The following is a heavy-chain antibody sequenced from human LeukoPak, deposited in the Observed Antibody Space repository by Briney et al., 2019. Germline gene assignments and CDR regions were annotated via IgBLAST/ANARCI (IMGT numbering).Heavy chain of an antibody. Sequence: GRSLRLSCAASGFTFSSYAMHWVRQAPGKGLEWVAVISYDGSNKYYADSVKGRFTISRDNSKNTLYLQMNSLRAEDTAVYYCAREGGYYDFWSGSYGMDVWGQGTTVTVSS. D-gene: IGHD3-3*01. CDR1: GFTFSSYA. V-gene: IGHV3-30-3*01. J-gene: IGHJ6*02. CDR2: ISYDGSNK. CDR3: AREGGYYDFWSGSYGMDV.